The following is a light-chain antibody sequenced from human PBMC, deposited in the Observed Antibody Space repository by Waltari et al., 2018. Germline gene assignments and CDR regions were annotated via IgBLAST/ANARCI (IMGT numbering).Light chain of an antibody. CDR1: QGISSY. V-gene: IGKV1-9*01. Sequence: IQLTQSPSSLSASVGDRVTITCRASQGISSYLAWYQQKPGQVPKLLIYATSTLQTGVPSRFSGSGSGTDFTLTISSLEPEDFAVYYCQQRSNWPRITFGQGTRLEI. J-gene: IGKJ5*01. CDR2: ATS. CDR3: QQRSNWPRIT.